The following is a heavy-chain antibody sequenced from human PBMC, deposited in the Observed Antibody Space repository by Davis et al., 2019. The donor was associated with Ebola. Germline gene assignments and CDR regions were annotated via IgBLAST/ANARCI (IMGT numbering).Heavy chain of an antibody. CDR1: GGAFPGYF. D-gene: IGHD5-12*01. J-gene: IGHJ6*01. CDR3: TRGGYSMSHGHGMEV. V-gene: IGHV4-34*01. CDR2: INHSGST. Sequence: SETLSLTCSVSGGAFPGYFWNWIRQAPGKGLEWLGEINHSGSTNYSPSLQRRVTISVDTSKNQFSLKVRSVTAADTAVYYCTRGGYSMSHGHGMEVWGQGATVTVSS.